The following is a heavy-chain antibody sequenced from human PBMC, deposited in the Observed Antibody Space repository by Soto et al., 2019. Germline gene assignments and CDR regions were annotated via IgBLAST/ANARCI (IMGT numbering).Heavy chain of an antibody. CDR3: ARDPGYSSSSGEYYGMDV. J-gene: IGHJ6*02. CDR2: FFRDGST. Sequence: EVQLVETGGGLIQPGGSLRLSCSVSGISVSSDYMSWVRQAPGKGLEWVSVFFRDGSTYYADSVRGRFTISRDNSKNTLYLQMNGLRVEDTAVYYCARDPGYSSSSGEYYGMDVLGQGTTVTVSS. CDR1: GISVSSDY. V-gene: IGHV3-53*02. D-gene: IGHD6-6*01.